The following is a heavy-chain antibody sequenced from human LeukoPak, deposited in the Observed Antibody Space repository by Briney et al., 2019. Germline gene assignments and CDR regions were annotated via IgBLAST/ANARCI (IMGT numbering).Heavy chain of an antibody. V-gene: IGHV3-48*01. CDR1: GFTFTNYG. CDR3: ANDYYDSSGYHGAFDI. J-gene: IGHJ3*02. CDR2: ISNSAI. Sequence: PGESLRLSRATSGFTFTNYGMNWVRQAPGKGLEWVSYISNSAILYADSVKGRFTISRDNSKNTLYLQMNSLRAEDTAVYYCANDYYDSSGYHGAFDIWGQGTMVTVSS. D-gene: IGHD3-22*01.